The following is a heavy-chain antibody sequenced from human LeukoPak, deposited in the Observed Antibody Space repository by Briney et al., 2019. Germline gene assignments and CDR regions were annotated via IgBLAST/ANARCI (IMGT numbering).Heavy chain of an antibody. CDR3: ARERVRGSGVIDY. D-gene: IGHD3-10*01. CDR2: IYYSGST. J-gene: IGHJ4*02. Sequence: SETLSLTCTVSGGSISSYYWSWIRQPPGEGLEWIGYIYYSGSTNYNPSLKSRVTISVDTSKNQFSLKLSSVTAADTAVYYCARERVRGSGVIDYWGQGTLVTVSS. CDR1: GGSISSYY. V-gene: IGHV4-59*01.